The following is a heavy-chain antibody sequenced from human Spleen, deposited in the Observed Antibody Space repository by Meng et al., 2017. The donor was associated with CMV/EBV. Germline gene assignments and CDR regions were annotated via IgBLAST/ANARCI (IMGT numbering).Heavy chain of an antibody. CDR2: ISGYNGNT. J-gene: IGHJ4*02. V-gene: IGHV1-18*01. CDR1: GYTFTSYG. CDR3: ARDLTMRWKLLGY. D-gene: IGHD1-26*01. Sequence: ASVKVSCKAFGYTFTSYGISWVRQAPGQGLEWMGWISGYNGNTNYAQKLQGRVTMSTHTSTSTAYMELRSLRSDDTAVYYCARDLTMRWKLLGYWGQGTLVTVSS.